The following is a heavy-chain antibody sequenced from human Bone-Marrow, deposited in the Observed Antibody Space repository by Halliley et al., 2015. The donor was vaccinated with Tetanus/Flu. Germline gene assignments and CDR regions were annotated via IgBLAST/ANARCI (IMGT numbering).Heavy chain of an antibody. V-gene: IGHV4-28*01. D-gene: IGHD7-27*01. CDR2: IDYSGST. Sequence: TLSLTCTVSGTSIISRMCWSWIRQAPGKELEYIGHIDYSGSTDYNPSLKSRVSISLDTSKSQFSLKLSSMTAADTAVYYCATGAGWLIDYWGQGTLVTVSS. CDR1: GTSIISRMC. CDR3: ATGAGWLIDY. J-gene: IGHJ4*02.